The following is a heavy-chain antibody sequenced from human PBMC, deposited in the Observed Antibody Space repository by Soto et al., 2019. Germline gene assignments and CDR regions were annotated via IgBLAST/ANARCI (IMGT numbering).Heavy chain of an antibody. Sequence: QVQLVESGGGVVQPGRSLRLSCAASGFTFSSYGMHWVRQAPGKGLEWVAVISYDGSNKYYADSVKGRFTISRDNSKNTLYLQMNSLRAEDTAVYYCAKEDSGFVDYWGQGTLVTVSS. CDR1: GFTFSSYG. CDR2: ISYDGSNK. CDR3: AKEDSGFVDY. J-gene: IGHJ4*02. D-gene: IGHD6-25*01. V-gene: IGHV3-30*18.